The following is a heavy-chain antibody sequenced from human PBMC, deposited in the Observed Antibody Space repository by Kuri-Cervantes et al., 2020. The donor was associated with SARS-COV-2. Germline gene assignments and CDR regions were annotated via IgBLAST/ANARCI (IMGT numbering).Heavy chain of an antibody. J-gene: IGHJ6*03. CDR1: GGSISSYY. V-gene: IGHV4-59*01. CDR3: ARAGYSSGWDYYYYYYMDV. D-gene: IGHD6-25*01. CDR2: IYYSGST. Sequence: SCTVSGGSISSYYWSWIRQPPGKGLEWIGYIYYSGSTNYNPSLKSRVTISVDTSKNQFSLKLSSVTAADTAVYYCARAGYSSGWDYYYYYYMDVWGKGTTVTVSS.